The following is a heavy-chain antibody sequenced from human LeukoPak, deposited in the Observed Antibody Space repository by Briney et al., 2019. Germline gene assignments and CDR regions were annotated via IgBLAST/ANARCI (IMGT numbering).Heavy chain of an antibody. Sequence: SGGSLRLSCAASGFTFSGSWRSWVRQGPGQGLEWVAHIKPDESEKFYMDSVKGRFTVSRDNTKSFVFLLMNSLRAEDTAVYYCARARSYSFDIWGQGTMVTVSS. CDR3: ARARSYSFDI. D-gene: IGHD5-12*01. CDR1: GFTFSGSW. CDR2: IKPDESEK. V-gene: IGHV3-7*01. J-gene: IGHJ3*02.